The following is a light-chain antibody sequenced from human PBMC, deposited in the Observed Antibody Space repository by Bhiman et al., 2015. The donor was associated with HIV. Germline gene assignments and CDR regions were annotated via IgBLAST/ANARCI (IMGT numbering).Light chain of an antibody. V-gene: IGLV1-44*01. J-gene: IGLJ2*01. CDR1: SSNIGNNY. CDR2: SNN. CDR3: ATWDDSLNGPV. Sequence: QSVLTQPPSVSAAPGQKVTISCSGSSSNIGNNYVSWYHQLPGTAPKLLIYSNNQRPSGVPDRFSGSKSGTSASLAISGLQSEDEADYYCATWDDSLNGPVFGGGTKLTVL.